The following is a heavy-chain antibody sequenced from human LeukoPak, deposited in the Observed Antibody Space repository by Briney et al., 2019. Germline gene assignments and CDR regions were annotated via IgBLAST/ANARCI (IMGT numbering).Heavy chain of an antibody. Sequence: PSETLSLTCTVSGYSISSGYYWGWIRQPPGKGLERIGSIYHSGSTYYNPSLKSRVTISVDTSKNQFSLKLSSVTAADTAVYYCARGGFDYYDSSGFLYPYAFDIWGQGTMVTVSS. D-gene: IGHD3-22*01. CDR1: GYSISSGYY. V-gene: IGHV4-38-2*02. J-gene: IGHJ3*02. CDR3: ARGGFDYYDSSGFLYPYAFDI. CDR2: IYHSGST.